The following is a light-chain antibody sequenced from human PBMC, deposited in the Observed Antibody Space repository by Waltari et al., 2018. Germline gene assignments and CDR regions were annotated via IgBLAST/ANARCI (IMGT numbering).Light chain of an antibody. CDR2: EGS. CDR1: SSDVGGYNL. CDR3: CSYAGSRTFV. J-gene: IGLJ1*01. V-gene: IGLV2-23*01. Sequence: QSALTQPASVSGSPGQSLTLSCTGTSSDVGGYNLVSWYQQHPGKAPKFIIYEGSKRPSGVSTRFSGSKSGNTASLTISGIQAEDEADYYCCSYAGSRTFVFGTGTKVTVL.